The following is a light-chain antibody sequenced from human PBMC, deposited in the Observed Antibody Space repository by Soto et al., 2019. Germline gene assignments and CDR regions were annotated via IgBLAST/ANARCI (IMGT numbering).Light chain of an antibody. CDR1: QSVSSRY. CDR3: QQYGSPPWT. J-gene: IGKJ1*01. CDR2: GAS. V-gene: IGKV3-20*01. Sequence: EIVLTQSPGTLSLPPGERATLSCRASQSVSSRYLGWYQQRFGQAPRLLIYGASSRATGIPDRFSGSGSGTDFTLTISSLEPEDFAVYYCQQYGSPPWTFGQGTKVDIK.